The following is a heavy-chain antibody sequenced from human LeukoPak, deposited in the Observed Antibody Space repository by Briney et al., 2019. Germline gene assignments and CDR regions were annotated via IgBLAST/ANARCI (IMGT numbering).Heavy chain of an antibody. J-gene: IGHJ4*02. V-gene: IGHV3-21*01. CDR1: GFTFSSYS. Sequence: GGSLRLSCAASGFTFSSYSMNWVRQAPGKGLEWVSSISSSSSYIYYADSVKGRFTISRDNSKNTLYLQMSSLRAEDTAVYYCAKDSSYSSGWWDYWGQGTLVTVSS. D-gene: IGHD6-19*01. CDR3: AKDSSYSSGWWDY. CDR2: ISSSSSYI.